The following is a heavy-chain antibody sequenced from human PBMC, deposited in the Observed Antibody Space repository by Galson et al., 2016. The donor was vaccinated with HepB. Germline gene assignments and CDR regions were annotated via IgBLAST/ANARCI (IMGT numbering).Heavy chain of an antibody. J-gene: IGHJ4*02. Sequence: ETLSLTCAVSGGSISSDHWWTWVRQPPGKGLEWIGQIYHSGRTNYNPSLKSRVTISVDKSKNQFSLKLTPVTAADTAVYYRAREYNGKSYFDYWGQGTLVTVSS. D-gene: IGHD1-26*01. CDR1: GGSISSDHW. V-gene: IGHV4-4*02. CDR2: IYHSGRT. CDR3: AREYNGKSYFDY.